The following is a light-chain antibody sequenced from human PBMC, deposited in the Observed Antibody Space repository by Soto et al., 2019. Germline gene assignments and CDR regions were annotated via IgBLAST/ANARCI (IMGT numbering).Light chain of an antibody. CDR2: EVI. J-gene: IGLJ2*01. V-gene: IGLV2-14*01. CDR1: SSDVGGHNY. CDR3: TSYTSLKSVL. Sequence: QSVLTQPASVSGSPGQSITISCTGTSSDVGGHNYVSWYQHHPGKAPKLIIYEVINRPSGVSNRFSGSKSGKTASLTISGLQAEDETDYYCTSYTSLKSVLFGGGTKLTVL.